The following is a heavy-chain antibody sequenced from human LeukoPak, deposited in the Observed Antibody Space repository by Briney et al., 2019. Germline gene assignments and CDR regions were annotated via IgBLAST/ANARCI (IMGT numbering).Heavy chain of an antibody. D-gene: IGHD5-18*01. CDR3: ARGTWIQLWGPFDY. CDR1: GGSFSGYY. CDR2: INHSGST. Sequence: SETLSLTCAVYGGSFSGYYWSWIRQPPGKGLEWIGEINHSGSTNYNPSLKSRVTISVDTSKNQFSLKLSSVTAADTAVYYCARGTWIQLWGPFDYWGQGTLVTVSS. V-gene: IGHV4-34*01. J-gene: IGHJ4*02.